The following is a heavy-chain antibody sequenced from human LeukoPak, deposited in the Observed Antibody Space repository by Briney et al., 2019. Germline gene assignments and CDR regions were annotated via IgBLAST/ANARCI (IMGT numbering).Heavy chain of an antibody. CDR1: GGSTSSEGYY. D-gene: IGHD3-22*01. CDR2: IYNSGST. Sequence: PSETLSLTCTVSGGSTSSEGYYWSWIRQPAGKGLEWIGRIYNSGSTNYNPSLKGRVTISVDTSKDQFSLKLTSVTAADTAVYYCARGSTYYYDTTGYYFNYFDYWGQGTLVTVSS. J-gene: IGHJ4*02. CDR3: ARGSTYYYDTTGYYFNYFDY. V-gene: IGHV4-61*02.